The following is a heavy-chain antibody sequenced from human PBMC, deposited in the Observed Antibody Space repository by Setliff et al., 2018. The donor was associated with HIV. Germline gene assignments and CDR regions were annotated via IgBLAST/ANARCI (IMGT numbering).Heavy chain of an antibody. CDR3: ARYQLLSGCKL. J-gene: IGHJ4*02. CDR1: GYTFTSYY. D-gene: IGHD2-2*01. CDR2: INPSGGST. V-gene: IGHV1-46*01. Sequence: ASVKVSCKASGYTFTSYYMHWVRQAPGQGLEWMGIINPSGGSTSYAQKFQGRVTMTRDTSASTAYMELSSLRSEDTAVYYCARYQLLSGCKLWGQGTLVTVSS.